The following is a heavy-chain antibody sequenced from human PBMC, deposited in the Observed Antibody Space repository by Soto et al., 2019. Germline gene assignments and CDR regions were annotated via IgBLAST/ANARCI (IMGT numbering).Heavy chain of an antibody. CDR2: IKEDGSST. V-gene: IGHV3-7*01. CDR3: AKAAV. J-gene: IGHJ4*02. Sequence: EVQLVESGGGLVQPGGSLRLSCAASGFSFSSNWMSWVRQAPGKGLEWVANIKEDGSSTSYVDSVKSRFTISRDNAKNSLYLQMNSLTAEDTAVYYCAKAAVWGQGTLVTVSS. CDR1: GFSFSSNW.